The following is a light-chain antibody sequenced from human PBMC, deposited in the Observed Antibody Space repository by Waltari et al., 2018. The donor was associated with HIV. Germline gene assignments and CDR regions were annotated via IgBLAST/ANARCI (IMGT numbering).Light chain of an antibody. CDR2: SAA. V-gene: IGKV1-9*01. J-gene: IGKJ4*01. CDR3: QQLKTYVAA. CDR1: QDISTS. Sequence: DIRLTQSPSSLSASVGDRVTLTCRASQDISTSLTWYQKKPGKAPKLLFYSAATLQTGVPSRFAGGGSGTSFTLTISPLQSEDFAVYYCQQLKTYVAAFGGGTKVEI.